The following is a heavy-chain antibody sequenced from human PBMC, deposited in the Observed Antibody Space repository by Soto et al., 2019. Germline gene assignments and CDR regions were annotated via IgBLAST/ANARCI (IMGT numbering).Heavy chain of an antibody. CDR1: GFTFSDYA. J-gene: IGHJ5*02. CDR3: AKGGCSGVSCGWFDP. D-gene: IGHD2-15*01. Sequence: EVQLLESGGGLVQPGGSLRLSCAASGFTFSDYAMNWVRQAPGKGLEWVSGMSGSGGDTYYAASVNGRFTISRDNSKTTLYLQMSSLRAEDTAVCLCAKGGCSGVSCGWFDPWGQGTLVTVSS. V-gene: IGHV3-23*01. CDR2: MSGSGGDT.